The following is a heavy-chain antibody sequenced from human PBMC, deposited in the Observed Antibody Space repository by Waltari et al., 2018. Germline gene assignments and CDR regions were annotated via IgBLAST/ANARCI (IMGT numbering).Heavy chain of an antibody. Sequence: EVQLVQSGAEVKKPGESLKISCKGSGYSFTSYWIAWVRQMPGKGLEWMGVILPSYSDTRYSPSFPGQVTISADKSIRTAYLQWSSLKASDTAIYYCARAVVPAVISPNRFDPWGQGTLVTVSS. CDR2: ILPSYSDT. V-gene: IGHV5-51*01. J-gene: IGHJ5*02. D-gene: IGHD2-2*02. CDR3: ARAVVPAVISPNRFDP. CDR1: GYSFTSYW.